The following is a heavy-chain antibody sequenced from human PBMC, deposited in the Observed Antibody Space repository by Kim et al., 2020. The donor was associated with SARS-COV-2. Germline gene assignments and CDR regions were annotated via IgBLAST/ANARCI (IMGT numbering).Heavy chain of an antibody. V-gene: IGHV4-39*01. CDR1: GASINNDNSF. J-gene: IGHJ4*02. D-gene: IGHD3-10*01. Sequence: SETLSLTCNVSGASINNDNSFWGWIRQPPGKGLVWIGSFSTSGTTYYNPSLKIRVTISVETSKNQISLKFTSATAADTAIYYCARHALRLLCLGALGVVDSSGQATLVAVSS. CDR2: FSTSGTT. CDR3: ARHALRLLCLGALGVVDS.